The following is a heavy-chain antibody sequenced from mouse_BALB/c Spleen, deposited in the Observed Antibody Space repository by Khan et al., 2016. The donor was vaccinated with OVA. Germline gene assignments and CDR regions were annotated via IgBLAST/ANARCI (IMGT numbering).Heavy chain of an antibody. Sequence: QVQLQQSGAELARPGASLKLSCKASGYTFTDYYINWMRQRTGQGLEWIGEISPGGDNTYYNEKFKGKATLTADKSSSTAYMQLSSLTSEDSAVYFCAREWAAWFPYWGQGTLVTVSA. CDR1: GYTFTDYY. V-gene: IGHV1-77*01. J-gene: IGHJ3*01. CDR2: ISPGGDNT. CDR3: AREWAAWFPY.